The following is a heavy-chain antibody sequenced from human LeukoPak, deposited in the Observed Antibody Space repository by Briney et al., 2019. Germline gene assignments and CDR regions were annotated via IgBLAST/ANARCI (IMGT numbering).Heavy chain of an antibody. CDR2: IYHSGST. D-gene: IGHD3-10*01. CDR3: ARDGYGGADY. Sequence: KPSETLSLTCTVSGDSISTYYWSWIRQSPGKGLEWIGYIYHSGSTKYNPSLKSRVTISVDTSKKQFSLKLSSVTAADTAVYYCARDGYGGADYWGQGTLVTVSS. V-gene: IGHV4-59*01. J-gene: IGHJ4*02. CDR1: GDSISTYY.